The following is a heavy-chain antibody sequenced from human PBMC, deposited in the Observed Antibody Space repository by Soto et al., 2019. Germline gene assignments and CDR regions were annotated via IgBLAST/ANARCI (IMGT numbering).Heavy chain of an antibody. CDR2: ISAYNGNT. Sequence: QVQLVQSGAEVKKPGASVKVSCKASGYTFTSYGISWVRQAPRQGLEWMGWISAYNGNTNYAQKLQGRVTMTTDTSTSTAYMELRSLRSDDTAVYYCARGAGSAGYCSGGSCPDWDFDYWGQGTLVTVSS. V-gene: IGHV1-18*01. CDR1: GYTFTSYG. D-gene: IGHD2-15*01. CDR3: ARGAGSAGYCSGGSCPDWDFDY. J-gene: IGHJ4*02.